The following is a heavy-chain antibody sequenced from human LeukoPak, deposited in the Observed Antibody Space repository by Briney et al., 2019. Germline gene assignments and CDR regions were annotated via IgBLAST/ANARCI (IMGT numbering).Heavy chain of an antibody. J-gene: IGHJ4*02. Sequence: GGSLRLSCAASGFAFRSYAIHWVRQAPGKGLEWVAFISYDGTVKYYADSVKGRFSISRDNAKNTLYLQMNSLRAEDTAVYYCARDILHWGQGTLVTVSS. CDR2: ISYDGTVK. CDR3: ARDILH. V-gene: IGHV3-30-3*01. CDR1: GFAFRSYA.